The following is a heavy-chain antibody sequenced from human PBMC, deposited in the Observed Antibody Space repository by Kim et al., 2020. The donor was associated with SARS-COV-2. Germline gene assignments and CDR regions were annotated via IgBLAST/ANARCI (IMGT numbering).Heavy chain of an antibody. V-gene: IGHV3-15*01. D-gene: IGHD3-22*01. J-gene: IGHJ6*02. Sequence: GRFTIARDDSKNTLYLQMNSLKTEDTAVYYCTTYYYDGSGYRTRYYYGMDVWGQGTTVTVSS. CDR3: TTYYYDGSGYRTRYYYGMDV.